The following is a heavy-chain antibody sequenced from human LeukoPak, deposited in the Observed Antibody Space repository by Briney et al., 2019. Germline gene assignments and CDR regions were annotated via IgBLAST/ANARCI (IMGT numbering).Heavy chain of an antibody. Sequence: GGTLRLSCAASGFTFSTYAMSWVRQAPGKGLEWVSGISGSGGSTFYADSVKGRFTISRDNAKNSLYLQMNSLRAEDTAVYYCARVEAYCGGDCFGSDYWGQGTLVTVSS. D-gene: IGHD2-21*02. J-gene: IGHJ4*02. CDR1: GFTFSTYA. CDR2: ISGSGGST. V-gene: IGHV3-23*01. CDR3: ARVEAYCGGDCFGSDY.